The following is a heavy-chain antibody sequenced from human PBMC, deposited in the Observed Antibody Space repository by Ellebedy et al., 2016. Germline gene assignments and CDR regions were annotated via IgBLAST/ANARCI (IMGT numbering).Heavy chain of an antibody. D-gene: IGHD4-17*01. J-gene: IGHJ4*02. V-gene: IGHV4-31*03. CDR1: GGSISSGGYY. CDR3: AREVSEDYSDHFDY. Sequence: SETLSLTCTVSGGSISSGGYYWSWIRQHPGKGLEWIGYIYYSGSTRYNPSLKSRVTISVDTSKNQFSLKLSSVTAADTAVYYCAREVSEDYSDHFDYWGQGTLVTVSS. CDR2: IYYSGST.